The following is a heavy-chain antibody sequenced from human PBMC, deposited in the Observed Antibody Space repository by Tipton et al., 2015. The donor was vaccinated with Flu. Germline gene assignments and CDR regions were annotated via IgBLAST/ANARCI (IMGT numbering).Heavy chain of an antibody. CDR1: GYSFTTYW. CDR3: VRSHFYDSSGQFDY. CDR2: ISPDDSDT. D-gene: IGHD3-22*01. J-gene: IGHJ4*02. V-gene: IGHV5-51*03. Sequence: QSGAEVKKPGESLKISCKGSGYSFTTYWIAWVRQMPGKGLEWMGIISPDDSDTRYSPSFQGQVTISADKSITTAYLQWSSLKASDTAMYYCVRSHFYDSSGQFDYWGQGTLVTVSS.